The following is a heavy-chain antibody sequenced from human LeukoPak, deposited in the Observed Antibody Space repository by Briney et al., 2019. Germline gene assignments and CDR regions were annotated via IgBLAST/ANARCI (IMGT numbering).Heavy chain of an antibody. J-gene: IGHJ4*02. CDR3: TTEGPFDSSGYSVSPY. CDR1: GFTFSNAW. Sequence: GGSLRLSCAASGFTFSNAWMSWVRQAPGKGREWVGRIKSKTDGGTTDYAAPVKGRFTIPRDDSKNTLYLQMNSLKTEDTAVYYCTTEGPFDSSGYSVSPYWGQGTLVTVSS. D-gene: IGHD3-22*01. CDR2: IKSKTDGGTT. V-gene: IGHV3-15*01.